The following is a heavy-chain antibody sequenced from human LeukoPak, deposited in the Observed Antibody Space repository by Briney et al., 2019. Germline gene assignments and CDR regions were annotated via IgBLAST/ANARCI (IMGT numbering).Heavy chain of an antibody. CDR1: GFTFSDYA. D-gene: IGHD5-18*01. V-gene: IGHV3-23*01. Sequence: PGGSLRLSCAASGFTFSDYAMSWVRQAPGKGLEWVSGISASGGGTYYADSVKGRFTISRDNSKNTLYLQMNSLRAEDTAFYYCARDLAYSRLDYWGQGMLVTVSS. J-gene: IGHJ4*02. CDR2: ISASGGGT. CDR3: ARDLAYSRLDY.